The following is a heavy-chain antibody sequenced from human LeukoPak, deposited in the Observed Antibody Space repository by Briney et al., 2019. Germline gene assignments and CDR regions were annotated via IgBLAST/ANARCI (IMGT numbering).Heavy chain of an antibody. CDR2: ISSSGSTI. J-gene: IGHJ4*02. CDR3: ARVPLGYAFDY. V-gene: IGHV3-48*03. CDR1: GFTFSSYE. D-gene: IGHD2-2*01. Sequence: GGSLRLSCAASGFTFSSYEMNWVRQAPGKGLEGVSYISSSGSTIYYEDSVTGRFTISRDNAKNSLYLQMNSLRAEDTAVYYCARVPLGYAFDYWGQGTLVTVSS.